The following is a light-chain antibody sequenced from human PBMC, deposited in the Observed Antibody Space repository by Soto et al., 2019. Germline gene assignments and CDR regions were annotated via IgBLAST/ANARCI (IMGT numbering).Light chain of an antibody. CDR2: EVS. CDR3: SSYTRTSTVL. V-gene: IGLV2-14*01. J-gene: IGLJ2*01. Sequence: QSALTKPASVSGSPGQSITISCAGSSSDVGDYNYVSWYQQYSGKPPRLMLYEVSHRPSGVSNRFSGSKSGNTASLTISGLQAEDEADYYCSSYTRTSTVLFGGGTKLTVL. CDR1: SSDVGDYNY.